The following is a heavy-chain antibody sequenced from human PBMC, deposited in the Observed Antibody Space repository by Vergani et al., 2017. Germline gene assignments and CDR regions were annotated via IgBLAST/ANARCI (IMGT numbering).Heavy chain of an antibody. CDR2: IYYSGST. D-gene: IGHD2-2*01. Sequence: QVQLQESGPGLVKPSETLSLTCTVSGGSISSYYWSWIRQPPGKGLEWIGYIYYSGSTNYNPSLKSRVTLSVDTSKNQFSLKLSSVTAADTAVYYCARAVVPAANGYYYYMDVWGKGTTVTVSS. V-gene: IGHV4-59*01. CDR3: ARAVVPAANGYYYYMDV. CDR1: GGSISSYY. J-gene: IGHJ6*03.